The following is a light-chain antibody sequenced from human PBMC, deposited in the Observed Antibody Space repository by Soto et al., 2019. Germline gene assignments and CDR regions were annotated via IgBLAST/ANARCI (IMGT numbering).Light chain of an antibody. CDR3: QQYGSSPGT. CDR1: QSVSSSY. J-gene: IGKJ1*01. CDR2: GAS. V-gene: IGKV3-20*01. Sequence: EIVLTQSPGTLSLSPGERATLSCRASQSVSSSYLAWYQQKPGQAPRLLIYGASSRATGIPDRLSGSGSGTDFDLTISRLEPEDFAVYYCQQYGSSPGTFGQGTKVEIK.